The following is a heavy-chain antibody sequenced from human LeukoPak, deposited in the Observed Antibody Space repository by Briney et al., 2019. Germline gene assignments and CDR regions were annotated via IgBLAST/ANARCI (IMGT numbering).Heavy chain of an antibody. D-gene: IGHD5-18*01. J-gene: IGHJ4*02. CDR2: IHYNESNK. Sequence: PGGSLRLSCATSGFTFSTYGMHWVRQAPGKGLEWVAFIHYNESNKYYTDSVKGRLTISRDNSKNTLYLQMNSLKGEDTAVYYCARIVGYSNQFDYWGQGTLVTVSS. CDR1: GFTFSTYG. CDR3: ARIVGYSNQFDY. V-gene: IGHV3-30*02.